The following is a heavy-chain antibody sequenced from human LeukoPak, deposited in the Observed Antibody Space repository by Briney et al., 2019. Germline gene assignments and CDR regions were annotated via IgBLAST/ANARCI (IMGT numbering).Heavy chain of an antibody. CDR2: IKNKADGGTT. CDR3: TTDQVN. CDR1: GFTFSNAW. Sequence: PGGSLRLSCAASGFTFSNAWMSWVRQAPGEGLEWVGRIKNKADGGTTDYAAPVKGRFTISRDDSRNTLYLDMNSLKTEDTAVYYCTTDQVNWGQGTLVTVSS. J-gene: IGHJ4*02. D-gene: IGHD4-11*01. V-gene: IGHV3-15*01.